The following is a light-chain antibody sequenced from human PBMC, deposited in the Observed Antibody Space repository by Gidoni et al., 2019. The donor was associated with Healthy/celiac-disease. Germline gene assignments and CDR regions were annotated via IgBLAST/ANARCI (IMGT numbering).Light chain of an antibody. V-gene: IGKV3-11*01. Sequence: EIVLTQSPATLSLSPGERATLSCRASQSVSSYLAWYQQKPGQAPRLLIYDASNRATGIPARFSGGGSGTDFTLTISSLVPEDFAVYYCQQRSNWPPITFGQGTRLEIK. CDR2: DAS. J-gene: IGKJ5*01. CDR3: QQRSNWPPIT. CDR1: QSVSSY.